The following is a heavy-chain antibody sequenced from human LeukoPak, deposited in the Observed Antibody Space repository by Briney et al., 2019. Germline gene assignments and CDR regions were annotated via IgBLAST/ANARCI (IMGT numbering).Heavy chain of an antibody. CDR2: ISSSGSTI. CDR1: GFTFSDYC. D-gene: IGHD3-10*01. V-gene: IGHV3-11*01. J-gene: IGHJ5*02. Sequence: GGSLRLSCAASGFTFSDYCMSWIRQAPGKGLEWVSYISSSGSTIYYADSVKGRFIISRDNAKNSLYLQMNSLRAEDTAVYYCARVQGRSGLPYYNWFDPWGQGTLVTVSS. CDR3: ARVQGRSGLPYYNWFDP.